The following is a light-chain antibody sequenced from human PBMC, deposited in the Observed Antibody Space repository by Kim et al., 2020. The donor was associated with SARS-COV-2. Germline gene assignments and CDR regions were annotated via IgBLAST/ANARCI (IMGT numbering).Light chain of an antibody. CDR3: ATWDASLSGPV. CDR2: WND. CDR1: ASHSGSNY. V-gene: IGLV1-47*01. Sequence: GQRVYVSGSGSASHSGSNYGYWYQHLPGAAPKLLIYWNDKRDSGVPARFSASKSGTSASLAISGLRSGDEADYYCATWDASLSGPVFGGGTKVTVL. J-gene: IGLJ3*02.